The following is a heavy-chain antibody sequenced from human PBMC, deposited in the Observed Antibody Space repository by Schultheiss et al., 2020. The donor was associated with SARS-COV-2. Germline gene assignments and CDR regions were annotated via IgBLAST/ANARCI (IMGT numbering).Heavy chain of an antibody. Sequence: GGSLRLSCAASGFTFSSYAMHWVRQAPGKGLEWVSAISGSGGSTYYADSVKGRFTISRDNSKNTLYLQMNSLRAEDTAVYYCARDSGYGDYVAWGQGTLVTVSS. CDR3: ARDSGYGDYVA. CDR2: ISGSGGST. V-gene: IGHV3-23*01. J-gene: IGHJ5*02. CDR1: GFTFSSYA. D-gene: IGHD4-17*01.